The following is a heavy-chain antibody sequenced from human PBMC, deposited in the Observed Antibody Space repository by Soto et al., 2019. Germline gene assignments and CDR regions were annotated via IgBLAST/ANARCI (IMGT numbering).Heavy chain of an antibody. CDR1: GGTFSNYG. CDR2: IIPIFGTA. V-gene: IGHV1-69*01. D-gene: IGHD6-13*01. CDR3: AIHHSIYTTSWYPGWFDP. J-gene: IGHJ5*02. Sequence: QVQLVQSGAEVKKPGSSARVSCKASGGTFSNYGISWVRQAPGQGLEWMGGIIPIFGTANYAQKFQGRVTITADESTSTAYMELSSLRSEDTAVYYCAIHHSIYTTSWYPGWFDPWGQGTLVTVSS.